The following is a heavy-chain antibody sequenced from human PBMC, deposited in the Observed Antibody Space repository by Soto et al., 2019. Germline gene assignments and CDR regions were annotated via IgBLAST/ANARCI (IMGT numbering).Heavy chain of an antibody. CDR2: IYPGDSDT. J-gene: IGHJ3*02. V-gene: IGHV5-51*01. CDR1: GYSFTSYW. CDR3: ATRRAVVTATLDAFDI. D-gene: IGHD2-21*02. Sequence: PGESLKISCKGSGYSFTSYWIGWVRQMPGKGLEWMGIIYPGDSDTRYSPSFQGQVTISADKSISTAYLQWSSLKASDTAMYYCATRRAVVTATLDAFDIWGQGTMVTVSS.